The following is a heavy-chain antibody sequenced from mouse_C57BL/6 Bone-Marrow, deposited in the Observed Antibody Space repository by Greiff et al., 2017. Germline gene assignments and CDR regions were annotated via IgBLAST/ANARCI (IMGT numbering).Heavy chain of an antibody. CDR3: ARHGDYYDSYWYFDV. D-gene: IGHD1-1*01. CDR1: GFSLTSYG. V-gene: IGHV2-6-1*01. J-gene: IGHJ1*03. CDR2: IWSDGST. Sequence: VKVVESGPGLVAPSQSLSITCTVSGFSLTSYGVHWVRQPPGKGLEWLVVIWSDGSTTYNSALKSRLSTCTDNSESQFFLKMNSLRTHDTAMYYSARHGDYYDSYWYFDVWGTGTTVTVSS.